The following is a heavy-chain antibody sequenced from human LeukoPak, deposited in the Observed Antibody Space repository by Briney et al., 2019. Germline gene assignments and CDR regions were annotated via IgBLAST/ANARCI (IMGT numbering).Heavy chain of an antibody. Sequence: AGGSLRLSCAASGFSFSTYWMSWVRQVPGKGLEWVANIKQDGSDKYYVDSVKGRFTISRDNAKNSLYLQMNSLRAEDTAVYYCTRGTIQLTDYWGQGTLLTMSS. CDR3: TRGTIQLTDY. V-gene: IGHV3-7*01. CDR2: IKQDGSDK. D-gene: IGHD1-1*01. CDR1: GFSFSTYW. J-gene: IGHJ4*02.